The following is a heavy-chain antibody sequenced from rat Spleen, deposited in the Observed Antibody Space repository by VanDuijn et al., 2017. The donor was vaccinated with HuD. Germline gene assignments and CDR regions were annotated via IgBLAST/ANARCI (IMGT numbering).Heavy chain of an antibody. CDR2: IRTSGGTT. V-gene: IGHV5-25*01. Sequence: EVQLVESGGGLVQPGRSLKLSCAASGFTFSNYDMAWVRQAPTQGLEWVASIRTSGGTTYYRDSVKGRFTVSRDNAKSTLYLQMDSLRSEDTATYYCASRYYSGPLSVGFDYWGQGVMVTVSS. CDR1: GFTFSNYD. CDR3: ASRYYSGPLSVGFDY. D-gene: IGHD1-1*01. J-gene: IGHJ2*01.